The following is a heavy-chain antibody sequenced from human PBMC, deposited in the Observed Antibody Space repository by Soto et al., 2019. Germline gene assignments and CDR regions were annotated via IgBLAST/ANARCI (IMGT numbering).Heavy chain of an antibody. J-gene: IGHJ4*02. Sequence: SETLSLTCTVSGGSTSSDNYWSWIRQPPGKGLEWIGHIYYSGNTDYNPSLRSRLAISIDTSKNQFSLKLSSVTAADTAVYFCAREGGESSDGLYYFDSWGQGSLVTISS. CDR1: GGSTSSDNY. CDR2: IYYSGNT. CDR3: AREGGESSDGLYYFDS. V-gene: IGHV4-30-4*01. D-gene: IGHD3-16*01.